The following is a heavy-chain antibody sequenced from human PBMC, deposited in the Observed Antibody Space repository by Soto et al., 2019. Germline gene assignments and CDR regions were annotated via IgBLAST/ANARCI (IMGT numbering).Heavy chain of an antibody. CDR1: GGSFSGYY. J-gene: IGHJ4*02. CDR2: INHSGST. Sequence: QVQLQPWGAGLLKPSETLSLTCAVYGGSFSGYYWSWIRQPPGKGLAWIGEINHSGSTNYNPALKSRVTISVDTSKNQFSLKLSSVTAADTAVYFCASRIFGEVMRDYCVQRSLVIVSS. V-gene: IGHV4-34*01. CDR3: ASRIFGEVMRDY. D-gene: IGHD3-3*02.